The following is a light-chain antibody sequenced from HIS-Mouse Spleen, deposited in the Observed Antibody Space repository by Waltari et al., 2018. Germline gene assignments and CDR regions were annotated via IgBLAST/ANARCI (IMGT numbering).Light chain of an antibody. Sequence: QSARTQPASVSVSPGQSITISCTGTSSDVGGYNYVSWYQQNPGKAPKLMIYEVSKQPSGVSNHLSGSKSGNTASLTISGLQADDEADYYCSSYTSSSTPYVFETGTKVTVL. CDR3: SSYTSSSTPYV. V-gene: IGLV2-14*01. CDR2: EVS. J-gene: IGLJ1*01. CDR1: SSDVGGYNY.